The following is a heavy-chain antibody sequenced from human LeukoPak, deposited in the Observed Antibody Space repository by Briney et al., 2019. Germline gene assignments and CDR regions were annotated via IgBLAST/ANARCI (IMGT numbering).Heavy chain of an antibody. Sequence: SETLSLTCTVSGGSVSSGSYYWSWIRQPPGKGLEWIGYIYYSGSTNYNPSLKSRVTISVDTSKNQFSLKLSSVTAAHTAVYYCAREFHCSGGSCFGYDYWGQGTLVTVSS. CDR1: GGSVSSGSYY. V-gene: IGHV4-61*01. D-gene: IGHD2-15*01. CDR3: AREFHCSGGSCFGYDY. J-gene: IGHJ4*02. CDR2: IYYSGST.